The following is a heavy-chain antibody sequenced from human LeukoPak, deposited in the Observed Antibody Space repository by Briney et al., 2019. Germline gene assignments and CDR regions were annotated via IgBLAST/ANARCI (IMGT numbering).Heavy chain of an antibody. D-gene: IGHD6-13*01. J-gene: IGHJ4*02. V-gene: IGHV3-33*01. CDR2: IWYDGSNK. Sequence: GGPLRLSCAASGFTFSSYGMHWVRQAPGKGLEWVAVIWYDGSNKYYADSVKGRFTISRDNSKNTLYLQMNSLRAEDMAVYYCAREVYSSSLRYFDYWGQGTLVTVSS. CDR1: GFTFSSYG. CDR3: AREVYSSSLRYFDY.